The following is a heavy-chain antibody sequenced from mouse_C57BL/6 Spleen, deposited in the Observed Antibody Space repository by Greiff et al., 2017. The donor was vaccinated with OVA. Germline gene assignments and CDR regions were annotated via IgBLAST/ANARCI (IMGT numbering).Heavy chain of an antibody. Sequence: VQLQQSGPELVKPGASVKISCKASGYTFTDYYMNWVKQSHGKSLEWIGDINPNNGGTSYNQKFKGKATLTVDKSSSTAYMELRSLTSEDSAVYYCASDYSYAMDYWGQGTSVTVSS. V-gene: IGHV1-26*01. CDR1: GYTFTDYY. J-gene: IGHJ4*01. CDR2: INPNNGGT. CDR3: ASDYSYAMDY. D-gene: IGHD2-4*01.